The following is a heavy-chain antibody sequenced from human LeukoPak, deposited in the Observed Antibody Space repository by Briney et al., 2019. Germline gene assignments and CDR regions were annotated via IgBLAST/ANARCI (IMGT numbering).Heavy chain of an antibody. CDR1: GDSVSRNSAA. CDR3: AAGRLTYYAMDV. CDR2: TFYRPKFYN. D-gene: IGHD4/OR15-4a*01. Sequence: SQTLSLTCAISGDSVSRNSAAWNWIRQSPSRGLEWLGRTFYRPKFYNEYAVSVISRITISADTSKNQFSLQLNSVTPEDTGVYYCAAGRLTYYAMDVWGQGTTVTVSS. V-gene: IGHV6-1*01. J-gene: IGHJ6*02.